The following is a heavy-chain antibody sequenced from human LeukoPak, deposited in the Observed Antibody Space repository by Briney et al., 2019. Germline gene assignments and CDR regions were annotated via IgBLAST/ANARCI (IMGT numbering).Heavy chain of an antibody. J-gene: IGHJ6*02. CDR1: GFTFDDYA. V-gene: IGHV3-9*01. Sequence: GRSLRLSCAASGFTFDDYAMHWVRQAPGKGLEWVSGISWNSGGIGYADSVKGRFTISRDNAKNSLYLQMNSLRAEDTALYYCAKDINPLYYYYGMDVWGQGTTVTVSS. CDR2: ISWNSGGI. CDR3: AKDINPLYYYYGMDV.